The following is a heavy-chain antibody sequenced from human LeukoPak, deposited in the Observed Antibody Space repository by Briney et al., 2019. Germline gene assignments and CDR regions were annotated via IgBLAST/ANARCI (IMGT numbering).Heavy chain of an antibody. Sequence: ASVKVSGKASGYTFTGYYMHWVRQAPGQGLEWMGRISPNSGGTNYAQKFQGRVTMTRDTSISTAYMELSRLRSDDTAVYYCARAYILTGYWGYWGQGTLVTVSS. V-gene: IGHV1-2*06. J-gene: IGHJ4*02. CDR1: GYTFTGYY. D-gene: IGHD3-9*01. CDR2: ISPNSGGT. CDR3: ARAYILTGYWGY.